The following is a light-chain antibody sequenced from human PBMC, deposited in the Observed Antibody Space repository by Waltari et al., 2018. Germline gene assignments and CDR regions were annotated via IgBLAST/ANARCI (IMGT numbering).Light chain of an antibody. V-gene: IGLV2-14*03. CDR3: SSYTTSNTLV. CDR1: SSDVGGYKY. CDR2: DVG. J-gene: IGLJ1*01. Sequence: QSALTQPASVSGSPGQSITISCTGTSSDVGGYKYVSWYQQHPGKAPKPMIYDVGNRPSGFPKRFSGSKSGNTASLTISGLQAEDEADYYCSSYTTSNTLVFGTGTNVIVL.